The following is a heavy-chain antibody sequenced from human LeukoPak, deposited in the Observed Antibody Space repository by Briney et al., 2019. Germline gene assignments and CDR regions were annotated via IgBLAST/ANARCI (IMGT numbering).Heavy chain of an antibody. J-gene: IGHJ4*02. V-gene: IGHV4-38-2*02. CDR2: IYHSGST. Sequence: PSETLSLTCTVSGGSISGYYWSWIRQPPGKGLEWIGSIYHSGSTYYNPSLKSRVTISVDTSKNQFSLKLSSVTAADTAVYYCARAGLNFDWLSYFGYWGQGTLVTVSS. CDR1: GGSISGYY. CDR3: ARAGLNFDWLSYFGY. D-gene: IGHD3-9*01.